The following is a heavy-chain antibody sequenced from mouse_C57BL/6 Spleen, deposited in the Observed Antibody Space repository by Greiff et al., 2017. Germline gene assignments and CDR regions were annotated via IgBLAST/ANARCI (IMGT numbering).Heavy chain of an antibody. D-gene: IGHD1-1*01. J-gene: IGHJ3*01. CDR2: ILPGSGST. V-gene: IGHV1-9*01. CDR1: GYTFTGYW. CDR3: ALYGSSFLFAY. Sequence: VQLQESGAELMKPGASVKLSCKATGYTFTGYWIEWVKQRPGHGLEWIGEILPGSGSTNYTEKFKGKATFTAATSSNTAYMQLSSLTTEDSAIYYCALYGSSFLFAYWGQGTLVTVSA.